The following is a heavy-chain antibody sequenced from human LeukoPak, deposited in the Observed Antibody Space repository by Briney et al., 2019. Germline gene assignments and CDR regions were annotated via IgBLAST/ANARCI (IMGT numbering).Heavy chain of an antibody. CDR1: GDSVSSNSAA. D-gene: IGHD6-19*01. CDR2: TYYRSKWFI. Sequence: SQTLSLTCAVSGDSVSSNSAAWNWIRQSPSRGLEWLGRTYYRSKWFIEYAVSVKSRIIINPDTPNNQVSLQLNSVTPEDTAVYYCARSDCSSGKCPGFDNWGQGTLVTVSS. J-gene: IGHJ4*02. V-gene: IGHV6-1*01. CDR3: ARSDCSSGKCPGFDN.